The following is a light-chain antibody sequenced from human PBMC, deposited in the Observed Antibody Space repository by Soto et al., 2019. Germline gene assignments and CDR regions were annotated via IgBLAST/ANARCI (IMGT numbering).Light chain of an antibody. CDR1: QSIVYSDGHAY. CDR3: MQGTHWPPT. CDR2: QVS. V-gene: IGKV2-30*01. Sequence: DVVMTQSPLSLSVTLGQPASISCWSSQSIVYSDGHAYLNWFHQRPGQSPRRLLYQVSKRDSGVPDRFSGSGSGTDFTLKISRVEAEDVGVYYCMQGTHWPPTFGRGTKVEIK. J-gene: IGKJ1*01.